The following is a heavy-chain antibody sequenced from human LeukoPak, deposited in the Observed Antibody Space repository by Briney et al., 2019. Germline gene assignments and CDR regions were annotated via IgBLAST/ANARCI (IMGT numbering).Heavy chain of an antibody. CDR1: GFTFSSYG. V-gene: IGHV3-30*03. J-gene: IGHJ4*02. CDR3: ARVNPTNSGFYAY. D-gene: IGHD3-22*01. CDR2: ISYDGSNK. Sequence: PGRSLRLSCAASGFTFSSYGIHWVRQAPGKGLEWVAVISYDGSNKYYVDSVKGRFTISRDNSKNTLNLQMNSLRAEDTAVYYCARVNPTNSGFYAYWGQGTLVTVSS.